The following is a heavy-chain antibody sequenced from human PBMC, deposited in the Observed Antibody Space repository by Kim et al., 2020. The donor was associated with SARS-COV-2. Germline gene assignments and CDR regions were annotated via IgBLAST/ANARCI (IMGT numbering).Heavy chain of an antibody. J-gene: IGHJ4*02. V-gene: IGHV3-23*01. CDR2: ISDSGGGT. D-gene: IGHD1-26*01. Sequence: GGSLRLSCAASGFTFSSFAMSWVRQAPGKGLEWVSGISDSGGGTYYADSVKGRFSISRDNSKNTLYLQMNSLRDEDTAVYYCAKDRYSGSYGGFFDCWGQGTLVTVSS. CDR3: AKDRYSGSYGGFFDC. CDR1: GFTFSSFA.